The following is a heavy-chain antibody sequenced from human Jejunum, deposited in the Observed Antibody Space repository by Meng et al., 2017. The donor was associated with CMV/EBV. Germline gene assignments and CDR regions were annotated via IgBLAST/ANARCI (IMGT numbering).Heavy chain of an antibody. Sequence: VQAVDSWGGLVKAGGSLRLSCIGSGFTFSSYNMNWVRQAPGKGLEWVSSISSSSRYINYADSVKGRFTISRDNAKNSLYLQMNSLRVEDTAIYYCARDIDHWGQGTLVTVSS. V-gene: IGHV3-21*01. CDR3: ARDIDH. J-gene: IGHJ5*02. CDR1: GFTFSSYN. CDR2: ISSSSRYI.